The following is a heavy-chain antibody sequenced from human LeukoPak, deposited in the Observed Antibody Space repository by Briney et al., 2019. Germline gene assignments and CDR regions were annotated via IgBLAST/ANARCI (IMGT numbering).Heavy chain of an antibody. CDR3: AKGAYYAD. J-gene: IGHJ4*02. CDR2: ITSDGRST. Sequence: GGSLRLSCVVSGSTFSSTWMHWVRQAPGKGLVWVSRITSDGRSTNYADSVKGRFTSSRDNSKNTLYLQMNSLRAEDTAVYYCAKGAYYADWGQGTLVTVSS. D-gene: IGHD3-3*01. CDR1: GSTFSSTW. V-gene: IGHV3-74*01.